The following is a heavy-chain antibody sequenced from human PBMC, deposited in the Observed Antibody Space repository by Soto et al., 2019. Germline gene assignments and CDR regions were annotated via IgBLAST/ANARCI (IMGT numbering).Heavy chain of an antibody. D-gene: IGHD3-16*02. CDR2: INHSGST. CDR3: ARAIYDYIWGSYRYRNWNYFDY. Sequence: QVQLQQWGAGLLKPSETLSLTCAVYGGSFSGYYWSRIRQPPGKGLEWIGEINHSGSTNYNPSLKSRVTISVDTSKNQFSLKLSSVTAADTAVYYCARAIYDYIWGSYRYRNWNYFDYWGQGTLVTVSS. CDR1: GGSFSGYY. V-gene: IGHV4-34*01. J-gene: IGHJ4*02.